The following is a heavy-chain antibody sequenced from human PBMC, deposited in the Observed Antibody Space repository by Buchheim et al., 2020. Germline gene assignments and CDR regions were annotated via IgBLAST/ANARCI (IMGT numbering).Heavy chain of an antibody. CDR2: ISYDGSNK. CDR1: GFTFSSYA. V-gene: IGHV3-30-3*01. J-gene: IGHJ4*02. Sequence: QVQLVESGGGVVQPGRSLRLSCAASGFTFSSYAMHWVRQAPGKGLEWVAVISYDGSNKYYADSVKGRFTISRDNSKNTLYLQMNSLRAEDTAVYYCARVGRGYSGYDAFDYWGQGTL. D-gene: IGHD5-12*01. CDR3: ARVGRGYSGYDAFDY.